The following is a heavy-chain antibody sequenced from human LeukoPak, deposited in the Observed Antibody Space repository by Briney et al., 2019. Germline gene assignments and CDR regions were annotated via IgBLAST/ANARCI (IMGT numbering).Heavy chain of an antibody. CDR2: IYYSGST. V-gene: IGHV4-59*08. D-gene: IGHD1-26*01. J-gene: IGHJ4*02. CDR3: AGLYSGSYCDLVDY. Sequence: SETLSLTCTVSGGSISSYYWSWIRQPPGKGLEWIGYIYYSGSTNYNPSLKSRVTISVDTSKNQFSLKLSSVTAADTAVYYCAGLYSGSYCDLVDYWGQGTLVTVSS. CDR1: GGSISSYY.